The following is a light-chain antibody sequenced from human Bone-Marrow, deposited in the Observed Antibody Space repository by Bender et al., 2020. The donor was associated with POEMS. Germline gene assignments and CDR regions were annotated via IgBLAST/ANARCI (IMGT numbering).Light chain of an antibody. CDR2: DDS. Sequence: SYVLTQPPSVSVAPGQTASITCGGENIRRKSVHWYQQKPGRAPLLVVYDDSDRPSGIPERFSGSNSGNTATLTISRVEAGDEADYYCQVWDSSALVFGGGTKLTVL. J-gene: IGLJ2*01. CDR3: QVWDSSALV. V-gene: IGLV3-21*02. CDR1: NIRRKS.